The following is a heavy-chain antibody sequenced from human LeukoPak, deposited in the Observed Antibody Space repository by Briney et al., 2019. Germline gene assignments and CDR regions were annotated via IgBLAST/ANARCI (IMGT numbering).Heavy chain of an antibody. CDR2: ISGDGTIK. CDR3: SRSQFYY. J-gene: IGHJ4*02. D-gene: IGHD3-10*01. CDR1: GFPFSSYW. V-gene: IGHV3-74*03. Sequence: GGSLRLSCAASGFPFSSYWMLWVRHAPGKGLVWVSRISGDGTIKTYADFVRGRFTISRDNTKNILYLQMNSLRVEDTAIYLCSRSQFYYWGQGVLVTVSS.